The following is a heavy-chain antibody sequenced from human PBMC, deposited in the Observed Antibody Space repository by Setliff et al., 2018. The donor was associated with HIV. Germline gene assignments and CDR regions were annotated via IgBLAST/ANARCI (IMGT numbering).Heavy chain of an antibody. J-gene: IGHJ4*02. V-gene: IGHV1-18*01. D-gene: IGHD3-10*01. CDR3: ARAICITMVRGVICPFDY. CDR1: GYTFTTYG. Sequence: ASVKVSCKPSGYTFTTYGLSWVRQAPGQGLEWMGWISTYNGNTDYAPSLLGRVTMTTDTSTSTAYMELRSLSSDDTAVYYCARAICITMVRGVICPFDYWGQGTLVTSPQ. CDR2: ISTYNGNT.